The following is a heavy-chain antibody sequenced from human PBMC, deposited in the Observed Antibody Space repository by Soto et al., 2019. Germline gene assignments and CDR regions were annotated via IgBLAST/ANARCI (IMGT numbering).Heavy chain of an antibody. CDR2: IHYSGST. J-gene: IGHJ5*02. V-gene: IGHV4-59*01. Sequence: QVQLQESGPGLVKPSETLSLTCTVSGGSISSYYWGWIRQPPGKRLEWIGYIHYSGSTNYNPSLRSRVTISVDTPQNQFSLKVNSMTAADTAIYYCARGGVAARKGRWFDPWGQGTLVTVSS. CDR1: GGSISSYY. CDR3: ARGGVAARKGRWFDP. D-gene: IGHD6-25*01.